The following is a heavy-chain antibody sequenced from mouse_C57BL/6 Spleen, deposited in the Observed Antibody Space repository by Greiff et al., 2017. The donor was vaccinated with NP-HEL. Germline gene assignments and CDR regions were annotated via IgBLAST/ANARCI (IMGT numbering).Heavy chain of an antibody. D-gene: IGHD4-1*01. Sequence: QVQLQQPGAELVMPGASVKLSCKASGYTFTSYWMHWVKQRPGQGLEWIGEIDPSDSYTNYNQKFKGKSTLTVDKSSSTAYMQLSSLTSEDSAVYYSARGELGRFAYWGQGTLVTVSA. V-gene: IGHV1-69*01. J-gene: IGHJ3*01. CDR3: ARGELGRFAY. CDR2: IDPSDSYT. CDR1: GYTFTSYW.